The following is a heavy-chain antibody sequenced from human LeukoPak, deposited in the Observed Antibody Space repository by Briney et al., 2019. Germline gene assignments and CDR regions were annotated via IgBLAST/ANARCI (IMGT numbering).Heavy chain of an antibody. CDR2: IYSGGST. J-gene: IGHJ4*02. Sequence: PGGSLRLSCAASGFTVSSNYMSWVRQAPGKGLEWVSVIYSGGSTYYADSVKGRFTISRDNSKNTLYLQMNSLRAEDTAVYYCARDDSSGYYYDYRGQGTLVTVSS. D-gene: IGHD3-22*01. CDR1: GFTVSSNY. V-gene: IGHV3-66*02. CDR3: ARDDSSGYYYDY.